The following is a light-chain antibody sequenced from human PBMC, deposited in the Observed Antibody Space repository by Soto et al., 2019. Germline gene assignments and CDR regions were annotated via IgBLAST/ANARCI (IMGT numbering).Light chain of an antibody. J-gene: IGLJ1*01. Sequence: VLTQPASVSGSPGQSITISCTGTSSDVGSYNLVSWYQQHPGKAPKLMIYEVSKRPSGVPGRFSGSKSGNTASLTVSGLQAEDEADYYCSSYAGSSTLYVFGTGTKVTVL. CDR1: SSDVGSYNL. CDR2: EVS. V-gene: IGLV2-14*02. CDR3: SSYAGSSTLYV.